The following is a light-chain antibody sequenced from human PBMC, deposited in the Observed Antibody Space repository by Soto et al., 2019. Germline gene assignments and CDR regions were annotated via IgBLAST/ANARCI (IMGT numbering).Light chain of an antibody. J-gene: IGLJ3*02. CDR2: EGS. CDR1: SSDVGSYNL. V-gene: IGLV2-23*01. CDR3: SSYAGSSTLV. Sequence: QSALTQPASVSGSPGQSITISCTGTSSDVGSYNLVSWYQQHPGKAPKLMIYEGSKRPSGVSNRFSGSKSGNTASLTISGLRVEDEADYYCSSYAGSSTLVFGGGTNPTVL.